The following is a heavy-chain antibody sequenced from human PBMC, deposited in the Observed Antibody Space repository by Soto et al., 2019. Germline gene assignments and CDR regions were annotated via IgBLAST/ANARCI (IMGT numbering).Heavy chain of an antibody. V-gene: IGHV1-69*02. Sequence: SVKVSCKASGGTFSSYTISWVRQAPGQGLEWMGRIIPILGIANYAQKFQGRVTITADKSTSTAYMELSSLRSEDTAVYYCARGGYCSGGSCYLFDYWGQGTLVTVSS. CDR3: ARGGYCSGGSCYLFDY. CDR2: IIPILGIA. J-gene: IGHJ4*02. D-gene: IGHD2-15*01. CDR1: GGTFSSYT.